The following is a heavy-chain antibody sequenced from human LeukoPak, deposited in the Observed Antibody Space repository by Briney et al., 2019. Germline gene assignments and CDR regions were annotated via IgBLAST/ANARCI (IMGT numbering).Heavy chain of an antibody. Sequence: PGRSLRLSCAASGLTFSSYGMHWVRQAPGKGLEWVAVIWYDGSNKYYADSVKGRFTISRDNSKNTLYLQMNSLRAEDTAVYYCAKWSGNSPPFDYWGQGTLVTVSS. CDR1: GLTFSSYG. CDR3: AKWSGNSPPFDY. D-gene: IGHD4-23*01. CDR2: IWYDGSNK. J-gene: IGHJ4*02. V-gene: IGHV3-33*06.